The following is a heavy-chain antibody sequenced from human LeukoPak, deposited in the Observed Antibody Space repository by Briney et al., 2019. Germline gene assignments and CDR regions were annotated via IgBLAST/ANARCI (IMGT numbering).Heavy chain of an antibody. J-gene: IGHJ6*03. CDR1: GFTFSNAW. CDR3: TTAKDKSGYYYYYMDV. V-gene: IGHV3-15*01. CDR2: IKSKTDGGTT. Sequence: GGSLRLSCAASGFTFSNAWMSWVRHAPGKGLEWVGRIKSKTDGGTTDYAARVKGRFTISRDDSKNTLYLQMNSLKTEDTAVYYCTTAKDKSGYYYYYMDVWGKGTTVTVSS. D-gene: IGHD2-15*01.